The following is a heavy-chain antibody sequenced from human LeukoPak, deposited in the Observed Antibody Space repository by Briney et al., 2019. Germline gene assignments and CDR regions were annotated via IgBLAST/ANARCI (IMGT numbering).Heavy chain of an antibody. CDR3: ARDTLLDI. Sequence: HPGGSLRLSCAASGFTFSSYGMNWVRRAPGKGLEWVSYIWSSGSTMYYADSVKGRFAISRDNAKNSLYLQMNSLRAEDTADYYCARDTLLDIWGQGTMVTVSS. CDR2: IWSSGSTM. CDR1: GFTFSSYG. V-gene: IGHV3-48*03. J-gene: IGHJ3*02.